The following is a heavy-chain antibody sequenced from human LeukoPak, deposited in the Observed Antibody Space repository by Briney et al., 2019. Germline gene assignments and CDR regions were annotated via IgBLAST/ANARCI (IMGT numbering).Heavy chain of an antibody. V-gene: IGHV1-18*04. D-gene: IGHD5-18*01. CDR3: ARDGLGGRAMVTEPDY. CDR2: ISGYNGNT. J-gene: IGHJ4*02. Sequence: ASVKVSCKAFGYTFTSYGISWVRQAPGQGLEWIGLISGYNGNTNYAQKLQGRVTMTTDTSTSTAYMELRSLRSDDTAVYYCARDGLGGRAMVTEPDYWGQGTLVTVSS. CDR1: GYTFTSYG.